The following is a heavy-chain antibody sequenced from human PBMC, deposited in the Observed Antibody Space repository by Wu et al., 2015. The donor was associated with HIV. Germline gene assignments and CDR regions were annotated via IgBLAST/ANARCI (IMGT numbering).Heavy chain of an antibody. CDR3: ARDPWPGVGWFDP. Sequence: QVQLIQSGAEVKKPGASVKVSCKASGYTFTGHYMHWVRQAPGQGLEWMGWINPNSGDTYFAQKFQGRVTMTRDTSINTAHMDLSSLRSDDTAMYYCARDPWPGVGWFDPWGQGTLVTVSS. CDR1: GYTFTGHY. D-gene: IGHD7-27*01. J-gene: IGHJ5*02. CDR2: INPNSGDT. V-gene: IGHV1-2*02.